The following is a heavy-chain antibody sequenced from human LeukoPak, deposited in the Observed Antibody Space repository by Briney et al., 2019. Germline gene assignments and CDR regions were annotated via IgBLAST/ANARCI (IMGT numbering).Heavy chain of an antibody. CDR3: ALLWYGELPQVDY. CDR2: IYTGGTI. CDR1: GFSVNNNY. Sequence: GGSLRLSCAASGFSVNNNYMTWVRQAPGKGLEWVSLIYTGGTIYYADSVKGRFTISRDNSKNTLYPQMNSLTAEDTAVYYCALLWYGELPQVDYWGQGTLVTVSS. J-gene: IGHJ4*02. V-gene: IGHV3-53*01. D-gene: IGHD3-10*01.